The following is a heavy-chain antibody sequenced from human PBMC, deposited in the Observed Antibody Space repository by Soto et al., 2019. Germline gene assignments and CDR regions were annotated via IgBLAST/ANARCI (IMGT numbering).Heavy chain of an antibody. CDR2: IIPIFGTA. CDR3: ARGSSSDYYYYGMDV. D-gene: IGHD6-6*01. V-gene: IGHV1-69*13. CDR1: GGTFSSYA. Sequence: SVKVSCKASGGTFSSYAISWVRQAPGQGLEWMGVIIPIFGTANYAQKFQGRVRITADESTSTAYMELSSMRSEDTAVYYCARGSSSDYYYYGMDVWGQGTTVTV. J-gene: IGHJ6*02.